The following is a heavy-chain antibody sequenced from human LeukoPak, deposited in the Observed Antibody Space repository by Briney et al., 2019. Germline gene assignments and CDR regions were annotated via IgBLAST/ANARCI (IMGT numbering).Heavy chain of an antibody. CDR2: ISSSGNT. Sequence: PSETLSLTCIVSGGSTSGGNYYWGWIRRPPGKGLEWIGGISSSGNTYYNPSLKSRITISIDTSKNHFSLKLSSVTAADTAVYYCAREKVVCSGGSCYSTGNRHPYNWFDPWGQGTLVTVSS. CDR1: GGSTSGGNYY. CDR3: AREKVVCSGGSCYSTGNRHPYNWFDP. J-gene: IGHJ5*02. D-gene: IGHD2-15*01. V-gene: IGHV4-39*02.